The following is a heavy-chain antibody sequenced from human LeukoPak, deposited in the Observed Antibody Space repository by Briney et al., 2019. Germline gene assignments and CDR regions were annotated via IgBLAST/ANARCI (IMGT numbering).Heavy chain of an antibody. CDR3: ARVFAVAGTRRVYFQH. J-gene: IGHJ1*01. Sequence: ASVKVSCKASGYTFTGYYMHWVRQAPGQGLEWMGWINPTSGGTNYAQKFQGRVTMTRDTSISTAYMELSRLRSDDTAVYYCARVFAVAGTRRVYFQHWGQGTLVTVSS. CDR1: GYTFTGYY. D-gene: IGHD6-19*01. CDR2: INPTSGGT. V-gene: IGHV1-2*02.